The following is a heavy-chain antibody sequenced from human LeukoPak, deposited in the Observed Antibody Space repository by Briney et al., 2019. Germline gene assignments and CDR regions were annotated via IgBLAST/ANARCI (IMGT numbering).Heavy chain of an antibody. D-gene: IGHD6-19*01. J-gene: IGHJ4*02. Sequence: GGSLRLSCAASGFTFSSYGMSWVRQAPGKGLEWVSAISGSGSSTYYADSVKGRFTISRDNSKNTLYLQMNSLRAEDTAVYYCAKVTEQWLVQDYFDYWGQGTLVTVSS. CDR1: GFTFSSYG. CDR3: AKVTEQWLVQDYFDY. CDR2: ISGSGSST. V-gene: IGHV3-23*01.